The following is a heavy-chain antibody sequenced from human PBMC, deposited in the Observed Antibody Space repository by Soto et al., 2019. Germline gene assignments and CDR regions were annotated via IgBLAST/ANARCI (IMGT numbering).Heavy chain of an antibody. J-gene: IGHJ6*02. CDR1: GVSFSGYY. V-gene: IGHV4-34*01. CDR3: ARGSSSWYYYYYGMDV. CDR2: INHSGST. D-gene: IGHD6-13*01. Sequence: SETRSLTCAVYGVSFSGYYWSWIRQPPGKGLEWIGEINHSGSTNYNPSLKSRVTISVDTSKNQFSLKLSSVTAADTAVYYCARGSSSWYYYYYGMDVWGQGTTVTVSS.